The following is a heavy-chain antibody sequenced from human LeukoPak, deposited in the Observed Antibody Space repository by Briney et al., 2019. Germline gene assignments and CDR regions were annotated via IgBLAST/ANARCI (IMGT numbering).Heavy chain of an antibody. CDR2: IIPIFGTA. Sequence: ASVNVSCKASGGTFSSYAISWVRQAPGQGLEWMGGIIPIFGTANYAQKFQGRVTITADESTSTAYMELSSLRSEDTAVYYCAADGGSSSWYSSRFDYWGQGTLVTVSS. CDR1: GGTFSSYA. D-gene: IGHD6-13*01. V-gene: IGHV1-69*01. J-gene: IGHJ4*02. CDR3: AADGGSSSWYSSRFDY.